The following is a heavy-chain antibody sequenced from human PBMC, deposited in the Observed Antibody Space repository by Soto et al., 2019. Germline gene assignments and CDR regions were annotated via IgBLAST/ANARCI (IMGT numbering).Heavy chain of an antibody. CDR2: IYYSGST. V-gene: IGHV4-31*02. J-gene: IGHJ4*02. D-gene: IGHD6-19*01. CDR1: GFIFSSFA. CDR3: ARLSSGWYFDY. Sequence: VHLLESGGGLVQPGGSLRLSCAASGFIFSSFAMTWVRQAPGKGLEWIGYIYYSGSTYYNPSLKSRVTISVDTSKNQFSLKLSSVTAADTAVYYCARLSSGWYFDYWGQGTLVTVSS.